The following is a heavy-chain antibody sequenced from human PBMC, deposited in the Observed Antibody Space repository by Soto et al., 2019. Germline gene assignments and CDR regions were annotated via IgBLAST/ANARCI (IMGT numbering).Heavy chain of an antibody. CDR3: AREDTAMVYFDY. D-gene: IGHD5-18*01. CDR1: GYTFTSYA. Sequence: ASVKVSCKASGYTFTSYAMHWVRQAPGQRLEWMGWINAGNGNTKYSQKFQGRVTITRDTSASTAYMELSSLRSEDTAVYYCAREDTAMVYFDYWGQGTLVTVSS. J-gene: IGHJ4*02. CDR2: INAGNGNT. V-gene: IGHV1-3*01.